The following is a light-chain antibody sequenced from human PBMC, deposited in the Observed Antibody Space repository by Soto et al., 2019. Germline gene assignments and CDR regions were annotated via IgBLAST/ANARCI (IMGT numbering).Light chain of an antibody. CDR3: SSYTSSSSYV. CDR1: SSDIGGFYH. Sequence: QSALTQPASVSDSPGQSITISCIGTSSDIGGFYHVSWHQQHPGKAPKLIIYDVRNRPSGVSNRFSGSKTGNTASLIISGLQAEDEADYYCSSYTSSSSYVFGSGTKLTVL. J-gene: IGLJ1*01. V-gene: IGLV2-14*03. CDR2: DVR.